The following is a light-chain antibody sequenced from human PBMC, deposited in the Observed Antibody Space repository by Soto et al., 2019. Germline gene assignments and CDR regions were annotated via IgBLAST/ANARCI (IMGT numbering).Light chain of an antibody. Sequence: QSVLTQPPSVSGAPGQRVTISCTGSSSNIGTGYEVHWYQHLPGKAPNLLIYGNTNRPSGVPDRFSGSKSSTSASLAITGLQAEDEADYYCQSYDSSLSASYVFGGGTKLTVL. J-gene: IGLJ1*01. CDR3: QSYDSSLSASYV. V-gene: IGLV1-40*01. CDR1: SSNIGTGYE. CDR2: GNT.